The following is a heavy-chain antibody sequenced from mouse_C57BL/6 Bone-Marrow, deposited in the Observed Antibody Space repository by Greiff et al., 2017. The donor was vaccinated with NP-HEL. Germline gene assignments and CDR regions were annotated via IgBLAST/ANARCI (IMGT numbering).Heavy chain of an antibody. CDR3: ASNPYYGSSFFAY. CDR2: IYPNSGGT. J-gene: IGHJ3*01. Sequence: QVQLQQSGAELARPGASVKLSCKASGYTFTSYGISWVKQRTGQGLEWIGEIYPNSGGTKYNEKFKSKATLTVDKPSSTAYMQLSSLTSEDSAVYYCASNPYYGSSFFAYWGQGTLVTVSA. CDR1: GYTFTSYG. D-gene: IGHD1-1*01. V-gene: IGHV1-81*01.